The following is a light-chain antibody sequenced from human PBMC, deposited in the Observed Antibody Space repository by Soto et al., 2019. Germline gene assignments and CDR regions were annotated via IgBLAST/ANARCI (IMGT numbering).Light chain of an antibody. CDR2: KAS. Sequence: DIQMTQSPSTLSASVGDRVTITCRVSLNVNTWLAWYQQKPGKAPYLLIYKASNLQSGVPSRFSGSASGTEFTLSISSLQPDDIATYYCQQYETYPLTYGVGTKVEI. V-gene: IGKV1-5*03. CDR1: LNVNTW. CDR3: QQYETYPLT. J-gene: IGKJ4*01.